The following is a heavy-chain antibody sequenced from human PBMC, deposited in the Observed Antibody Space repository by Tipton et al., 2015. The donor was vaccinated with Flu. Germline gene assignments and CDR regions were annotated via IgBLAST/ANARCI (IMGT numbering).Heavy chain of an antibody. CDR1: GGSLHGYY. CDR2: VSHSGNT. J-gene: IGHJ6*02. V-gene: IGHV4-34*01. D-gene: IGHD3-22*01. CDR3: ARAAPIYYNTGNYYFYKYYSMGV. Sequence: GLVKPSETLSLTCGVSGGSLHGYYWSWIRQSPGKGLEWIGEVSHSGNTNYNPSLKSRVTISVDTSKNQFSLWLSSVTAADTAVYYCARAAPIYYNTGNYYFYKYYSMGVWGQGTTVTVSS.